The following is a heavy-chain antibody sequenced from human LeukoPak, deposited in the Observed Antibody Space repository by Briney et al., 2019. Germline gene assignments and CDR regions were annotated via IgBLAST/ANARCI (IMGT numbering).Heavy chain of an antibody. V-gene: IGHV4-34*01. D-gene: IGHD2-2*01. CDR3: ARGRQYCSSTSCYRHLYYFDY. CDR2: INHSGSN. CDR1: GPSFSGYY. Sequence: PSETLSLTCAVYGPSFSGYYWSWIRQPPGNGLEWLGEINHSGSNNSNPSLKSRVTISVDTSKDQFSLKLSSVTAADTAVYYCARGRQYCSSTSCYRHLYYFDYWGQGTLVTVSS. J-gene: IGHJ4*02.